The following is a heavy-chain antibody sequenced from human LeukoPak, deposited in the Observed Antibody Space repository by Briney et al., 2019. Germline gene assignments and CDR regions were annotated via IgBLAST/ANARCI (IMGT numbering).Heavy chain of an antibody. D-gene: IGHD5-18*01. V-gene: IGHV3-74*01. CDR2: IDPDRSTT. Sequence: GGSPRLPCAASGFTLSSYWMHWVRQAPGEGLVWVSRIDPDRSTTNYADSVKGRFTTSRDNAKNTLYLQMNSLRAEDTAVYYCARADLDTAISLAYWGQGTLVTVSS. J-gene: IGHJ4*02. CDR1: GFTLSSYW. CDR3: ARADLDTAISLAY.